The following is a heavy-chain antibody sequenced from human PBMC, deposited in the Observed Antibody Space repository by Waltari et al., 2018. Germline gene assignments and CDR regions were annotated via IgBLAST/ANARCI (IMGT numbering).Heavy chain of an antibody. J-gene: IGHJ5*02. V-gene: IGHV1-69-2*01. Sequence: EVQLVQSGAEVKTPGATVTISCKVSGYTFTDYYMHWVQQAPGQGLEWMGLVDPEDGETIYAEKFQGRVTITAETSTDTAYMELSSLRSEDTAVYYCATAWGCSSTSCYSNWFDPWGQGTLVTVSS. D-gene: IGHD2-2*01. CDR2: VDPEDGET. CDR3: ATAWGCSSTSCYSNWFDP. CDR1: GYTFTDYY.